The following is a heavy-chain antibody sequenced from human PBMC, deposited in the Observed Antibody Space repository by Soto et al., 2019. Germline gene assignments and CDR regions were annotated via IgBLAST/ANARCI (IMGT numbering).Heavy chain of an antibody. CDR3: ARVMFRGVIIDY. J-gene: IGHJ4*02. CDR1: GGSISSGDYY. Sequence: SETLSLTCTVSGGSISSGDYYWSWIRQPPGKGLEWIGYIYYSWSTYYNRSLKSRVTISVDTSKNQFSLKLSSVTAADTAVYYCARVMFRGVIIDYWGQGNLVTVSS. D-gene: IGHD3-10*01. CDR2: IYYSWST. V-gene: IGHV4-30-4*01.